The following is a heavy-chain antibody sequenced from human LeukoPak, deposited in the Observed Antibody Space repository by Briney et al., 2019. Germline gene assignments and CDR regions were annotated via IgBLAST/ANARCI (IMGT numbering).Heavy chain of an antibody. J-gene: IGHJ4*02. V-gene: IGHV3-23*01. Sequence: GGSLRLSCAASGFTFSSYAMSWVRQAPGKGLEWVSAISGSGGSTYYADSVKGRFTISRDNSKNTLYLQMNSLRAEDTAVYYCAKDMTGTTISSYFDYWGREPWSPSPQ. D-gene: IGHD1-1*01. CDR3: AKDMTGTTISSYFDY. CDR2: ISGSGGST. CDR1: GFTFSSYA.